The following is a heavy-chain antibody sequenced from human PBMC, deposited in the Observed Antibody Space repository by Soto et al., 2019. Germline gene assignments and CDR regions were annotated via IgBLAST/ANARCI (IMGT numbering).Heavy chain of an antibody. CDR2: IYYSGST. D-gene: IGHD2-2*01. J-gene: IGHJ6*02. CDR1: GGSISSYY. CDR3: ARAGDIVVVPAAVFRDGMDV. V-gene: IGHV4-59*01. Sequence: SETLSLTCTVSGGSISSYYWSWIRQPPGKGLEWIGYIYYSGSTNYNPSLKSRVTISVDTSKNQFSLKLSSVTAADTAVYYCARAGDIVVVPAAVFRDGMDVWGQGTTVTVS.